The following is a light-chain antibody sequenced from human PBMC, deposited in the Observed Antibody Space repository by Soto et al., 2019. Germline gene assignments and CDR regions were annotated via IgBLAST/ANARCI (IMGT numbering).Light chain of an antibody. Sequence: DIQLTQSPSFLSASVGDRVTITCRASQGISSYLAWYQQIPGKPPKLLIYAASTLQSGVPSRFSGSASGTEFTLAISSLQPEDFATYYCQQLNSYPWTFGQGTKVESK. CDR2: AAS. CDR3: QQLNSYPWT. V-gene: IGKV1-9*01. CDR1: QGISSY. J-gene: IGKJ1*01.